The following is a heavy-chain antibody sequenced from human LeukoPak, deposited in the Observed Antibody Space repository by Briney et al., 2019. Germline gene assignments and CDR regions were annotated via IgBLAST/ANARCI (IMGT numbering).Heavy chain of an antibody. Sequence: GGSLRLSCAASGFTFSRSWMHWVRQAPGKGLVWVSRINDDGSTTSYADSVKGRFTISRDNAKNTLYLQMNSLRAEDTAVYYCASGDGDFGDPFDYWSQGILVTVSS. CDR2: INDDGSTT. J-gene: IGHJ4*02. CDR1: GFTFSRSW. CDR3: ASGDGDFGDPFDY. V-gene: IGHV3-74*01. D-gene: IGHD4-17*01.